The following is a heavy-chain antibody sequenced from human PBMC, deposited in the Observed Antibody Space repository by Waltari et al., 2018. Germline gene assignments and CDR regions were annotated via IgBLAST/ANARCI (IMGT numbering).Heavy chain of an antibody. J-gene: IGHJ4*02. CDR3: AKVHRGYYY. CDR1: GGTFNRNT. Sequence: QVQLVQSGAEVKKPGSSVKVSCQTFGGTFNRNTISWVRQAPGQGLEWMGGIIPMFGTTSYAQKFQDRVTITADESTSTAYMEVSTLRSEDTAVYYCAKVHRGYYYWGQGTPVTVSS. V-gene: IGHV1-69*01. CDR2: IIPMFGTT. D-gene: IGHD3-22*01.